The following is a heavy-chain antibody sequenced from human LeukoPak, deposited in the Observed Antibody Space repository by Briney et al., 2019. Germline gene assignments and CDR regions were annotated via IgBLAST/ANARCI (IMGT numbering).Heavy chain of an antibody. CDR2: IYYSGST. CDR1: SGSIRNYY. V-gene: IGHV4-59*01. Sequence: SETLSLTCTVSSGSIRNYYWSWIRQPPGKGLEWIGYIYYSGSTNYNPSLKSRVTISVDTSKNQFSLKLSSVTAADTAVYYCARGDSTGSHYYYYMDVWGKGTTVTISS. CDR3: ARGDSTGSHYYYYMDV. J-gene: IGHJ6*03.